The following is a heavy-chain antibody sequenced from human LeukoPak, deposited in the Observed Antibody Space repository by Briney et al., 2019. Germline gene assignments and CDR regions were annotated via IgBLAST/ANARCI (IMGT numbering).Heavy chain of an antibody. CDR2: IYHSGST. Sequence: SETLSLTCTVSGYSISSGYYWGWIRQPPGKGLEWMGSIYHSGSTYYNPSLKSRVTISVDTSKNQFSLKLSSVTAADTAVYYCARERRDGYNWFDYWGQGTLVTVSS. CDR1: GYSISSGYY. D-gene: IGHD5-24*01. J-gene: IGHJ4*02. V-gene: IGHV4-38-2*02. CDR3: ARERRDGYNWFDY.